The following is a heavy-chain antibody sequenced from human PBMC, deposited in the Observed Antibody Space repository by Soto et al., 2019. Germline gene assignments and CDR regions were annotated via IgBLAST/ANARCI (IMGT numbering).Heavy chain of an antibody. CDR2: INPSSGIT. V-gene: IGHV1-46*03. J-gene: IGHJ4*02. CDR3: ARGLGGSWGYYFDY. CDR1: GYTFTSYY. D-gene: IGHD2-15*01. Sequence: ASVKVSCKASGYTFTSYYIHWVRQAPGQGLEWMGIINPSSGITNYAQKFQGRVTMTRVTSTSTVYMELSSLRSEDTALYYCARGLGGSWGYYFDYWGQGTLVTVSS.